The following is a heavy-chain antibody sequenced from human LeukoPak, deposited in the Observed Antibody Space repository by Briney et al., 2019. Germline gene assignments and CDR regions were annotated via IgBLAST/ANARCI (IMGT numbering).Heavy chain of an antibody. V-gene: IGHV5-10-1*01. D-gene: IGHD3-10*01. Sequence: GESLRISFKGSGYSFTSYWISWVRQMPGKGLEWMGRIDPSDSYTNYSPSFQGHVTISADKSISTAYLQWSSLKASDTAMYYCARRVNTMVRGVIFNWFDPWGQGTLVTVSS. CDR1: GYSFTSYW. CDR2: IDPSDSYT. J-gene: IGHJ5*02. CDR3: ARRVNTMVRGVIFNWFDP.